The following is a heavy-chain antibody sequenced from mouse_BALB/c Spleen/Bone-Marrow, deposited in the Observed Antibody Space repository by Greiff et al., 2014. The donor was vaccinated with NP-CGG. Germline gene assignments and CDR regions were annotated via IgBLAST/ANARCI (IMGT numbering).Heavy chain of an antibody. CDR2: INPYNDGT. J-gene: IGHJ4*01. CDR3: ARWRYPYAMDY. CDR1: GYTFTSYV. V-gene: IGHV1-14*01. Sequence: VHVKQSGPELVKPGASAKMSCKASGYTFTSYVMHWVKQKPGQGLEWIGYINPYNDGTKYNEKFKGKATLTSDKSSSTAYMELSSLTSEDSAVYYCARWRYPYAMDYWGQGTSVTVSS. D-gene: IGHD5-1-1*01.